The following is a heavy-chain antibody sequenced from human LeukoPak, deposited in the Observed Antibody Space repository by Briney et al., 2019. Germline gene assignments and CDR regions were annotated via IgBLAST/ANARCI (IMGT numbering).Heavy chain of an antibody. Sequence: GASVKVSCKAPGYTFISYYMHWVRQAPGQGLEWMGIINPSGGSTSYAQKFQARVTMTRDTSTSTVYMELSSLRSEDTAVYYCARAYYGSGKTYYYYGLDVWGQGTTVTVSS. V-gene: IGHV1-46*01. CDR1: GYTFISYY. J-gene: IGHJ6*02. D-gene: IGHD3-10*01. CDR2: INPSGGST. CDR3: ARAYYGSGKTYYYYGLDV.